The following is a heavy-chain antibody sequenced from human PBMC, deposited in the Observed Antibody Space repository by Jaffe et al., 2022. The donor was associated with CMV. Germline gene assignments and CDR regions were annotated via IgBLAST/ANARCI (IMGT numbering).Heavy chain of an antibody. CDR1: GGSFSGYY. J-gene: IGHJ3*02. D-gene: IGHD3-22*01. Sequence: QVQLQQWGAGLLKPSETLSLTCAVYGGSFSGYYWSWIRQPPGKGLEWIGEINHSGSTNYNPSLKSRVTISVDTSKNQFSLKLSSVTAADTAVYYCARVRSVPITMIVVARRKGAFDIWGQGTMVTVSS. CDR2: INHSGST. CDR3: ARVRSVPITMIVVARRKGAFDI. V-gene: IGHV4-34*01.